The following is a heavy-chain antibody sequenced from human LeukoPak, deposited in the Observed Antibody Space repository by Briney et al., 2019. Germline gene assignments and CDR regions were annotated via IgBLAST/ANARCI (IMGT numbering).Heavy chain of an antibody. CDR3: VRGYSFGPYGMDV. D-gene: IGHD2-15*01. V-gene: IGHV3-21*04. Sequence: WIRQPPGKGLEWVSSISSSSSYIYYADSVKGRFTISRDNSKNTLYLQMSSLRAEDTAVYFCVRGYSFGPYGMDVWGQGTTVTVSS. CDR2: ISSSSSYI. J-gene: IGHJ6*02.